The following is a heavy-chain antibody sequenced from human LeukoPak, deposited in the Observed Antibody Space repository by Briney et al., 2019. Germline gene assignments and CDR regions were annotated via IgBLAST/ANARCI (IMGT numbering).Heavy chain of an antibody. J-gene: IGHJ2*01. CDR2: IYTSGGT. CDR3: ARDPTVDDFVDWYFDL. Sequence: SETLSLTCTASGGSISSYYWSWIRQPAGKGLEWIGRIYTSGGTNYNPSLKSRVTMSVDTSTNQFSLKLSSVTAADTAVYYCARDPTVDDFVDWYFDLWGRGTLVTVSS. V-gene: IGHV4-4*07. D-gene: IGHD3-16*01. CDR1: GGSISSYY.